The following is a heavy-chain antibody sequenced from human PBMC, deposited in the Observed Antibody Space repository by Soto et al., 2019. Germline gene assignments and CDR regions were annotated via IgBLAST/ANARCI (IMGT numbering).Heavy chain of an antibody. CDR2: ISSSSSYI. CDR1: GFTFSSYS. CDR3: ARLRTYYDFWSGPWDNYYYYGMDV. D-gene: IGHD3-3*01. Sequence: VGSLRLSCAASGFTFSSYSMNWVRQAPGKGLEWVSSISSSSSYIYYADSVKGRFTISRDNAKNSLYLQMNSLRAEDTAVYYCARLRTYYDFWSGPWDNYYYYGMDVWGQGTTVTVSS. J-gene: IGHJ6*02. V-gene: IGHV3-21*01.